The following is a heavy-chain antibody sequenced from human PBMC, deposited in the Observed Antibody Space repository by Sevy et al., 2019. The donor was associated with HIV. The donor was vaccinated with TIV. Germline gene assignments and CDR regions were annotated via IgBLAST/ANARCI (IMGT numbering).Heavy chain of an antibody. D-gene: IGHD3-9*01. CDR2: ISYDGSNK. CDR1: GFTFSSYA. Sequence: GGSLRLSCAASGFTFSSYAMHWVRQAPGKGLEWVAVISYDGSNKYYADSVKGRFTISRDNSKNTLYLQMNSLRAEDTAVYYCAKDFTGYNGMDVWGQGTKVTVSS. CDR3: AKDFTGYNGMDV. V-gene: IGHV3-30-3*01. J-gene: IGHJ6*02.